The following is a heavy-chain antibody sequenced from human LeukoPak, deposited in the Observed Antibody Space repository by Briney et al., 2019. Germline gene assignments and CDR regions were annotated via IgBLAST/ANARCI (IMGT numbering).Heavy chain of an antibody. CDR3: SKDSLTGTGPYYFDY. D-gene: IGHD3-9*01. CDR1: GFTFSSYW. CDR2: IRYDGINK. J-gene: IGHJ4*02. Sequence: PGGSLRLSCAASGFTFSSYWMSWVRQAPGKGLEWLAYIRYDGINKYYADSVQGRFTISRDNSKNKVYLQMNSLRAEDTAVYYCSKDSLTGTGPYYFDYWGQGTLVTVSS. V-gene: IGHV3-30*02.